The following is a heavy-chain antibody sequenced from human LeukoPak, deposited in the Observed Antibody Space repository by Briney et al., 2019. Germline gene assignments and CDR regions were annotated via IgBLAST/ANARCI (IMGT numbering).Heavy chain of an antibody. D-gene: IGHD6-13*01. J-gene: IGHJ4*02. Sequence: GGSLRLSCVASGFTFSDAWMSWVRQAPGKGLEWVGRIKSKTDGGTTDYAAPVKGRFTISRDDSKNTLFLQMNSLKTEDIALYYCTTGMQPWYWGQGTLVTVSS. V-gene: IGHV3-15*01. CDR1: GFTFSDAW. CDR3: TTGMQPWY. CDR2: IKSKTDGGTT.